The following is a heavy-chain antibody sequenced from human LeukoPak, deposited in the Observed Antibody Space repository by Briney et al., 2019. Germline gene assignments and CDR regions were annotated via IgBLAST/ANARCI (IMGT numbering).Heavy chain of an antibody. CDR3: ARPARPYYDSSGYYYGHFDY. Sequence: GESLKISCKGSGYSFTSYWIGWVRQMPGKGLEWMGIIYPGDSDTRYSPSLQGQVTISADKSISTAYLQWSSLKASDTAMYYCARPARPYYDSSGYYYGHFDYWGQGTLVTVSS. J-gene: IGHJ4*02. CDR2: IYPGDSDT. V-gene: IGHV5-51*01. D-gene: IGHD3-22*01. CDR1: GYSFTSYW.